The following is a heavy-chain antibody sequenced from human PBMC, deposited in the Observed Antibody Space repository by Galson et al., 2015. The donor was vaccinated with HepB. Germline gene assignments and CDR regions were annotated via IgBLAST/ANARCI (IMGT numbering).Heavy chain of an antibody. J-gene: IGHJ4*02. D-gene: IGHD3-9*01. V-gene: IGHV1-18*01. Sequence: SVKVSCKASGYAFTSYGISWVRQAPGQGLEWMGWISAYNGNTNYAQKLQGRVTMTTDTSTSTAYMELRSLRSDDTAVYYCARAATDYDILTGYYNVHYFDYWGQGTLVTVSS. CDR1: GYAFTSYG. CDR3: ARAATDYDILTGYYNVHYFDY. CDR2: ISAYNGNT.